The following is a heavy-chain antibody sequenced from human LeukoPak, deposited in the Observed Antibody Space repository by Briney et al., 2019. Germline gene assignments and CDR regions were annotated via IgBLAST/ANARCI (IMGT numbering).Heavy chain of an antibody. CDR3: ARDAYYYVSGSYYRNWFDP. Sequence: GASVTVSCKASGYTFTGYYMHWVRQAPGQGLEWMGWINPNSGGTNYAQKFQGRVTMTRDTSISTAYMELSRLRSDDTAVYYCARDAYYYVSGSYYRNWFDPWGQGTLVTVSS. CDR2: INPNSGGT. V-gene: IGHV1-2*02. D-gene: IGHD3-10*01. J-gene: IGHJ5*02. CDR1: GYTFTGYY.